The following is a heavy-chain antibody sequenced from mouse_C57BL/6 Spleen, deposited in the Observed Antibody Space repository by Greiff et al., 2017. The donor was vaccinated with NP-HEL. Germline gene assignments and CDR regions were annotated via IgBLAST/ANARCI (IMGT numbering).Heavy chain of an antibody. CDR1: GYTFTDYN. J-gene: IGHJ1*03. D-gene: IGHD1-1*01. Sequence: EVQLQQSGPELVKPGASVKIPCKASGYTFTDYNMDWVKQSHGKSLEWIGDINPNNGGTIYNQKFKGKATLTVDKSSSTAYMELRSLTSEDTAVYYCARTTTVVATGYFDVWGTGTTVTVSS. CDR2: INPNNGGT. CDR3: ARTTTVVATGYFDV. V-gene: IGHV1-18*01.